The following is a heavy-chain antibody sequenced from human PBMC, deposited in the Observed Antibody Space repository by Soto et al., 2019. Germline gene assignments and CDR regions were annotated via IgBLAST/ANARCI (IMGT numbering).Heavy chain of an antibody. J-gene: IGHJ6*02. V-gene: IGHV3-21*01. D-gene: IGHD6-25*01. CDR1: GFTFSSYS. Sequence: PGGSLRLSCAASGFTFSSYSMNWVRQAPGKGLEWVSSISSSSSYIYYADSVKGRFTISRDNAKNSLYLQMNSLRAEDTAVYYCARDAAARYYYGMDAWGQGTTVTVSS. CDR3: ARDAAARYYYGMDA. CDR2: ISSSSSYI.